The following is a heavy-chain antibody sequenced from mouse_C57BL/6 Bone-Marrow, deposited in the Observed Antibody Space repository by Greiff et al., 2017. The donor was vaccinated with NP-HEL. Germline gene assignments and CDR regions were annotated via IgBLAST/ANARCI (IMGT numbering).Heavy chain of an antibody. Sequence: VQLKEPGAELVKPGASVKLSCKASGYTFTSYWMHWVKQRPGQGLEWIGMIHPNSGSTNYNEKFKSKATLTVDKSSSTAYMQLSSLSSEDSAVYYCARGGGGAYWGQGTLVTVSA. CDR2: IHPNSGST. V-gene: IGHV1-64*01. J-gene: IGHJ3*01. CDR3: ARGGGGAY. CDR1: GYTFTSYW.